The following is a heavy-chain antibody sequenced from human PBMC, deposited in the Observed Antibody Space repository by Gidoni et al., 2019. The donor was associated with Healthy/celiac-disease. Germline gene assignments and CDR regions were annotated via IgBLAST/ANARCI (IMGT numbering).Heavy chain of an antibody. J-gene: IGHJ4*02. V-gene: IGHV3-48*01. CDR1: GFTFSSSS. CDR2: ISSISSTI. D-gene: IGHD2-2*01. Sequence: EVQLVESGGGLVQPGGSLRLSCSASGFTFSSSSMNWVRPAPGKGLEWVSYISSISSTIYYADSVKGRFTISRDNAKNSLYLQMNSLRAEDTAVYYCARDQVPLVGYGSSTSCYPEDPFDYWGQGTLVTVSS. CDR3: ARDQVPLVGYGSSTSCYPEDPFDY.